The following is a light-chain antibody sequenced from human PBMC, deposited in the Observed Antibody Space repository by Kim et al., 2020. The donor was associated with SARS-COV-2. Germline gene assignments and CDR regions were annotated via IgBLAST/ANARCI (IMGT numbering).Light chain of an antibody. CDR2: GAS. CDR1: PAIISQY. CDR3: QQYGSLRT. Sequence: LTPVDRSSLSCRASPAIISQYFASYQQKPGPAPRLLIYGASPTATGASDRFSGSGSGTDFTLIINRMEPVDFAVYYCQQYGSLRTFGPGTKVDIK. V-gene: IGKV3-20*01. J-gene: IGKJ1*01.